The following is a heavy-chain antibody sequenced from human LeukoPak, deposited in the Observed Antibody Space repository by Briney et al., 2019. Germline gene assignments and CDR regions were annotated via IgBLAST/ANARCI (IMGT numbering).Heavy chain of an antibody. CDR3: AREQAYYDFWSGSPYYYYYYMDV. D-gene: IGHD3-3*01. J-gene: IGHJ6*03. CDR1: GGSISSGSYY. V-gene: IGHV4-61*02. CDR2: IYTSGST. Sequence: PSETLSLTCTVSGGSISSGSYYWRWIRQPAGKGLEWIGRIYTSGSTNYNPSLKSRVTISVDTSKNQFSLKLSSVTAADTAVYYCAREQAYYDFWSGSPYYYYYYMDVWGKGTTVTVSS.